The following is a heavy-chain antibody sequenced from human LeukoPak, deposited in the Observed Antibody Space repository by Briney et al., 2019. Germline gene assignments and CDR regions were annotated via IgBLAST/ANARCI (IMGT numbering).Heavy chain of an antibody. V-gene: IGHV3-21*05. D-gene: IGHD4-11*01. J-gene: IGHJ4*02. CDR2: ISRSSAYI. CDR1: GFTFSSFN. CDR3: ARVWQDYSNADY. Sequence: GGSLRLSCAACGFTFSSFNMNWVRQAPGKGPEWVSYISRSSAYIHYADSVRGRFAISRDNAKNSLYLQMNSLRAEDTAIYYCARVWQDYSNADYWGQGTLVTVSS.